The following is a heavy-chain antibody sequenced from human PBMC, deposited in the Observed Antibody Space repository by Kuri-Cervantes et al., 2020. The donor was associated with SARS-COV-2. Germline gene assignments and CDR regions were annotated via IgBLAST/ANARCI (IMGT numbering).Heavy chain of an antibody. Sequence: ASVKVSCKASGYTFTSYGISWVRQAPGQGLEWMGWISAYNGNTNYAQKLQGRVTMTTDTSTSTAYMELRSLRSDDTAVYYCARSGGGPKYYYYGMDVRGQGTTVTVSS. CDR3: ARSGGGPKYYYYGMDV. J-gene: IGHJ6*02. CDR1: GYTFTSYG. V-gene: IGHV1-18*01. D-gene: IGHD3-10*01. CDR2: ISAYNGNT.